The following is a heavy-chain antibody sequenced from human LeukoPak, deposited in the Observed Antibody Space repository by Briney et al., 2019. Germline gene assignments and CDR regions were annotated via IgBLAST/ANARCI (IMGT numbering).Heavy chain of an antibody. CDR2: ISRSGSTK. CDR3: AREYSSSWYSPYYYYYYMDV. J-gene: IGHJ6*03. CDR1: GFTFSSYS. V-gene: IGHV3-48*04. D-gene: IGHD6-13*01. Sequence: PGGSLRLSCAASGFTFSSYSMLWVRQAPGKGLEWVSSISRSGSTKYYADSVKGRFTISRDNAKNSLFLQMNSLRAEDTAVYYCAREYSSSWYSPYYYYYYMDVWGKGTTVTVSS.